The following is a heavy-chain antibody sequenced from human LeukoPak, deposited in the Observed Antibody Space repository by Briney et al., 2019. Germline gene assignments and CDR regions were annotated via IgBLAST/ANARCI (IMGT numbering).Heavy chain of an antibody. D-gene: IGHD2-15*01. CDR3: ARTPPYCSGGSCYHDY. CDR1: GGSISSSSYY. Sequence: SETLSLTCTVSGGSISSSSYYWGWIRQPPGKGLEWIGSIYYSGSTYYNPSLKSRVTISVDASKNQFSLKLSSVTAADTAVYYCARTPPYCSGGSCYHDYWGQGTLVTVSS. J-gene: IGHJ4*02. CDR2: IYYSGST. V-gene: IGHV4-39*01.